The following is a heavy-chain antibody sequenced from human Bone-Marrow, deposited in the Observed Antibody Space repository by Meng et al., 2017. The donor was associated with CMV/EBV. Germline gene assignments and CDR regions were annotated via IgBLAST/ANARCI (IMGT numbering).Heavy chain of an antibody. CDR2: IYSRGST. V-gene: IGHV4-39*01. D-gene: IGHD1-14*01. J-gene: IGHJ4*02. Sequence: GSLRLSCTVSGGSISSSSYYWDWIRQPPGKGLEWIGNIYSRGSTNYNPSLKSRVTISVDTSKNQFSLRLSSVTAADTAVYYCARAARTYGRDYWGQGTLVTFSS. CDR1: GGSISSSSYY. CDR3: ARAARTYGRDY.